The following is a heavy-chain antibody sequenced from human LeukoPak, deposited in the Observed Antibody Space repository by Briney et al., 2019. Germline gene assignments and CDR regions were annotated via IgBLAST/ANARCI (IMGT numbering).Heavy chain of an antibody. D-gene: IGHD6-19*01. CDR2: INPNSGGT. CDR3: ARGGSGWLDYFDY. Sequence: GGSVEVSLKASGYTFTGYYMHWGRKAPGQGLELMGRINPNSGGTNYAQKFQGRVTMTRDTSISTAYMELSRLRSDDTAVYYCARGGSGWLDYFDYWGQGTLVTVSS. CDR1: GYTFTGYY. V-gene: IGHV1-2*06. J-gene: IGHJ4*02.